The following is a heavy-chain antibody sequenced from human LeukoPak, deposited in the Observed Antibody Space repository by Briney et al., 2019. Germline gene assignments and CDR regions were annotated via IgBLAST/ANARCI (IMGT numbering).Heavy chain of an antibody. V-gene: IGHV3-23*01. CDR3: AKRPRAENYDYVWGSSSYSYYMDV. D-gene: IGHD3-16*01. CDR2: ISGSGGST. CDR1: GFTFSSYA. J-gene: IGHJ6*03. Sequence: GGSLRLSCAASGFTFSSYAMSWVRQAPGKGLEWVSAISGSGGSTYADSVKGRFTISRDNSKNTLYLQMNSLRTEDTAVYYCAKRPRAENYDYVWGSSSYSYYMDVWGKGTTVTISS.